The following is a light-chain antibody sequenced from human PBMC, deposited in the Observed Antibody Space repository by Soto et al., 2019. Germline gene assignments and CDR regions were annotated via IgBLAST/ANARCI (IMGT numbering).Light chain of an antibody. CDR2: SGY. V-gene: IGKV3-11*01. J-gene: IGKJ1*01. Sequence: FVVTQSPDTLSLSPGETATLSCRASQSVSSSVAWYQHKPGQSPRLVVYSGYKRSPGIPARFSGSGSGTDSTLTISSLESDDFAIYYCQQRYSWLRVFGPGTKVEVK. CDR3: QQRYSWLRV. CDR1: QSVSSS.